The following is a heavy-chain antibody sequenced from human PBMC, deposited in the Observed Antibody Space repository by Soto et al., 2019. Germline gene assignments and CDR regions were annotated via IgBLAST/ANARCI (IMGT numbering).Heavy chain of an antibody. Sequence: ASVKVSCKASGGTFSSYAISWVRQAPGQGLEWMGGIIPIFGTTNYAQKFQGRVAITADESTDTVYMELSRLRSEDTAVYFCARVRCFNGLCHTADYGMDVWGQGTTVTVSS. V-gene: IGHV1-69*13. J-gene: IGHJ6*02. CDR3: ARVRCFNGLCHTADYGMDV. CDR1: GGTFSSYA. D-gene: IGHD2-8*01. CDR2: IIPIFGTT.